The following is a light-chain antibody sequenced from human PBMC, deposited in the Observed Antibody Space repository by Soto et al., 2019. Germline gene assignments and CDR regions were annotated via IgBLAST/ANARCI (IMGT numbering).Light chain of an antibody. CDR1: QSPSRF. V-gene: IGKV1-39*01. CDR3: QKANSFPLT. Sequence: DIQMTQSPSSLSASVGDIVTITCRASQSPSRFLNWYQQKSGKAPKLLIYAASSLETGVPSRLSGSGSGTDFTLTISSLQPEDFATYYCQKANSFPLTCGGGTKVDIK. CDR2: AAS. J-gene: IGKJ4*01.